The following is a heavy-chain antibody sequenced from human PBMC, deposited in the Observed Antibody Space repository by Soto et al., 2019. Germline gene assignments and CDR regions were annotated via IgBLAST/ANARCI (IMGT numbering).Heavy chain of an antibody. CDR2: IWYDGSIQ. V-gene: IGHV3-33*01. CDR3: ARDGDCTSATCAAGEDY. Sequence: QVQLVESGGGVVQPGGSLRLSCAASGFTFRSYGMHWVRQAPGKGLEWVAGIWYDGSIQYYADSVKGRFTISRDNCNNKLYLQMNSLRAEDPAMYYCARDGDCTSATCAAGEDYWGQGTPVTVSS. D-gene: IGHD2-2*03. J-gene: IGHJ4*02. CDR1: GFTFRSYG.